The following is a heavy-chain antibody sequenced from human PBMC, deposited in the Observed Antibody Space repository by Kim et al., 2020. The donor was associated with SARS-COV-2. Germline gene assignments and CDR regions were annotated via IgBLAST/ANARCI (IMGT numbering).Heavy chain of an antibody. V-gene: IGHV4-59*13. J-gene: IGHJ1*01. CDR1: GGSISSYY. CDR2: IYYSGST. CDR3: ARDKKSEGYFQH. Sequence: SETLSLTCTVSGGSISSYYWSWIRQPPGKGLEWIGYIYYSGSTNYNPSLKSRVTISVDTSKNQFSLKLSSVTAADTAVYYCARDKKSEGYFQHWGQGTL.